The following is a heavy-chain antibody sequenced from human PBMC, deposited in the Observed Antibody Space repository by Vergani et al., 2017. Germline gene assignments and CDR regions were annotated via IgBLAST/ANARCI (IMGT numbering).Heavy chain of an antibody. Sequence: QVQLQESGPGLVKPSETLSLTCTVSGGSISSYYWSWIRQPPGKGLEWIGYIYTSGSTNYNPSLKSRVTISVDTSKNQFSLKLSSVTAADTAVYYCLASSSPGGDYYYYYMDVWGKGTTVTVSS. V-gene: IGHV4-4*08. D-gene: IGHD6-6*01. CDR2: IYTSGST. J-gene: IGHJ6*03. CDR1: GGSISSYY. CDR3: LASSSPGGDYYYYYMDV.